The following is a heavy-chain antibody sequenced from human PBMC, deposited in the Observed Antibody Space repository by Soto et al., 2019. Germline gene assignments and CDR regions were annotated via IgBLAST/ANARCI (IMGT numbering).Heavy chain of an antibody. CDR1: GFTFSSYA. Sequence: PGGSLRLSCAASGFTFSSYAMSWVRQAPGKGLEWVSAISGSGGSTYYADSVKGRFTISRDNSKNTLYLQMNSLRAEDTAVYYCAKEKVVKGMLGSYFDDWGKGTLVTVAS. CDR3: AKEKVVKGMLGSYFDD. J-gene: IGHJ4*02. V-gene: IGHV3-23*01. D-gene: IGHD2-8*01. CDR2: ISGSGGST.